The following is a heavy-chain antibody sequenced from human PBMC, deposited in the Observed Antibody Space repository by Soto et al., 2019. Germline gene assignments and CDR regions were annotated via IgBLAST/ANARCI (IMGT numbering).Heavy chain of an antibody. CDR2: IDWDDDK. V-gene: IGHV2-70*04. D-gene: IGHD6-13*01. CDR1: GFSLSTSGMR. CDR3: ARSIVAAGNRWFDP. J-gene: IGHJ5*02. Sequence: FGPTLVNPTQTLTRTCTFSGFSLSTSGMRVSWIRQPPGKALEWLARIDWDDDKLYSTSLKTRLTISKDTSKNQVVLTMTNMDPVDTATYYCARSIVAAGNRWFDPWGQGTLVTVSS.